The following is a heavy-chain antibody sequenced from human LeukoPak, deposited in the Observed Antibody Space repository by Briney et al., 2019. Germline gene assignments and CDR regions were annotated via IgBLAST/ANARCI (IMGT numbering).Heavy chain of an antibody. V-gene: IGHV1-69*13. CDR1: GGTFRSYA. Sequence: SVKVSCKASGGTFRSYAISWVRQAPGQGLEWMGGIIPIFGTANYAQKFQGRVTITADESTSTAYMELSSLRSEDTAVYYCARGPAYCSGGSCYARFDPWGQGTLVTVSS. J-gene: IGHJ5*02. CDR2: IIPIFGTA. CDR3: ARGPAYCSGGSCYARFDP. D-gene: IGHD2-15*01.